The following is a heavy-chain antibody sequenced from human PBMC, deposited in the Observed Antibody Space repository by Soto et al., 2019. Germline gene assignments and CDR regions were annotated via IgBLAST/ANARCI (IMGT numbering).Heavy chain of an antibody. V-gene: IGHV1-18*01. CDR3: ARDGGEDIVVVVAATPLAS. J-gene: IGHJ5*01. D-gene: IGHD2-15*01. Sequence: QVQLVQSGAEVKKPGASVKVSCKASGYTFTSYGISWVRQAPGQGLEWMGWISAYNGNTNYAQKLQGRVTMTTDTPTSKAYRGGRSLRSDDTAVYSCARDGGEDIVVVVAATPLASWGQGTLVTVSS. CDR1: GYTFTSYG. CDR2: ISAYNGNT.